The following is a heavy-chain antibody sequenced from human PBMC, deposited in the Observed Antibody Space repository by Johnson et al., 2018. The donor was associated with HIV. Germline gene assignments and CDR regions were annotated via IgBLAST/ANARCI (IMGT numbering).Heavy chain of an antibody. CDR3: ARAHYDSSGYLLKGGSFDI. D-gene: IGHD3-22*01. Sequence: VLLVESGGGLVQPGGSLRLSCAASGFTVSSNYMSWVRQAPGKGLEWVSLIYSGDSTYYADYVKGRFTISRDNSKNTLYLQMNSRRAEDTAVYYCARAHYDSSGYLLKGGSFDIWGQGTMVTVSS. CDR2: IYSGDST. CDR1: GFTVSSNY. V-gene: IGHV3-66*01. J-gene: IGHJ3*02.